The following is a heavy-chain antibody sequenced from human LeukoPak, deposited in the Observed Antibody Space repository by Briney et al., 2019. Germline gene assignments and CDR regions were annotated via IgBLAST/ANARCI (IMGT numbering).Heavy chain of an antibody. D-gene: IGHD3-10*01. V-gene: IGHV4-34*01. CDR2: INLSGST. CDR3: ARGLYYYGSGSYYSPPWYYYYGMDV. J-gene: IGHJ6*04. CDR1: GGSFSGYY. Sequence: SETLSLTCAVYGGSFSGYYWSWIRQPPGKGLEWIGEINLSGSTNYNPSLKSRVTISVDTSKNQFSLKLSSVTAADTAVYYCARGLYYYGSGSYYSPPWYYYYGMDVWGKGTTVTVSS.